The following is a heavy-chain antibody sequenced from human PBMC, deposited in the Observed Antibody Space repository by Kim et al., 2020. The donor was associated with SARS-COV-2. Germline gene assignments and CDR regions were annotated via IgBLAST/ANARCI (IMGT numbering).Heavy chain of an antibody. D-gene: IGHD3-10*01. CDR3: AKAVVRGVNYDYYGMDV. V-gene: IGHV3-30*18. J-gene: IGHJ6*01. CDR1: GFTFSTYG. CDR2: ISYDGSSK. Sequence: GGSLRLSCAASGFTFSTYGMHWVRQAPGKGLEWVAVISYDGSSKYYGESVKGRFTISRDNPENTLYLQMNSLRPEDTAVYYCAKAVVRGVNYDYYGMDVWGQGTTVAVSS.